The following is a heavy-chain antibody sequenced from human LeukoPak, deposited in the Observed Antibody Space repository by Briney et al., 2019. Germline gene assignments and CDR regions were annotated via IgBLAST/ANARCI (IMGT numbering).Heavy chain of an antibody. CDR1: EFTFNNYA. Sequence: GGSLRLSCAASEFTFNNYAMNWVRQAPGKGLEWVSAISGSGGSTYYADSVKGRFTISRDNSKNTLYLQMNSLRAEDTAVYYCAKDRARGDYDSSGLDYWGQGTLVTVSS. J-gene: IGHJ4*02. D-gene: IGHD3-22*01. CDR2: ISGSGGST. CDR3: AKDRARGDYDSSGLDY. V-gene: IGHV3-23*01.